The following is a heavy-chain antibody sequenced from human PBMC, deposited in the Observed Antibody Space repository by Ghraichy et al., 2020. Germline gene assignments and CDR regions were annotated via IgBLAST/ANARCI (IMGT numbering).Heavy chain of an antibody. CDR3: VRGGGSVWTLGRNWFDS. CDR1: GFTFSRHS. CDR2: ISRDATDI. D-gene: IGHD3/OR15-3a*01. J-gene: IGHJ5*01. V-gene: IGHV3-21*01. Sequence: GGSLRLSCEASGFTFSRHSMNWVRQAPGKGLAWVSSISRDATDIEYAESVKGRFTISRDNAKNSLFLQLNSLRVEDTAVYHCVRGGGSVWTLGRNWFDSWGQGTLVTVSS.